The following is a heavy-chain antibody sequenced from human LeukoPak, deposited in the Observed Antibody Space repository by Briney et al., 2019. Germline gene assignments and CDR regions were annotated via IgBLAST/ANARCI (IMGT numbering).Heavy chain of an antibody. Sequence: PSQTLSLTCTVSGGSISSGGYYWSWIRQHPGKGLEWIGYNYYNGSTYYNPSLKSRVTISVDTSKNQFSLKLSSVSAADTAVYYCARCLAAAGTGYYYGMDVWGKGTTVTVSS. CDR2: NYYNGST. CDR1: GGSISSGGYY. V-gene: IGHV4-31*03. J-gene: IGHJ6*04. CDR3: ARCLAAAGTGYYYGMDV. D-gene: IGHD6-13*01.